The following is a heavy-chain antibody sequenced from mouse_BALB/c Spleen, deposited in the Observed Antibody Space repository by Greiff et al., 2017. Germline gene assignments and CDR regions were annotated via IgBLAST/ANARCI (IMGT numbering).Heavy chain of an antibody. Sequence: EVKLMESGGGLVQPGGSRKLSCAASGFTFSSFGMHWVRQAPEKGLEWVAYISSGSSTIYYADTVKGRFTISRDNPKNTLFLQMTSLRSEDTAMYYCARYGNYGYAMDYWGQGTSVTVSS. D-gene: IGHD2-1*01. J-gene: IGHJ4*01. CDR1: GFTFSSFG. CDR2: ISSGSSTI. CDR3: ARYGNYGYAMDY. V-gene: IGHV5-17*02.